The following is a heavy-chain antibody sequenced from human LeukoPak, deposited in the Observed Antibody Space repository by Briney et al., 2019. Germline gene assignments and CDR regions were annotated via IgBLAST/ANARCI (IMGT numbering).Heavy chain of an antibody. D-gene: IGHD3/OR15-3a*01. CDR1: GVSISTYY. J-gene: IGHJ4*02. CDR3: ARRRDFCDY. Sequence: SETLSLTCTVSGVSISTYYWSWIRQPPGKGLEWIGYISYSGTTDYNPSLKGRVTISVGTSKNQFSLKLSSVTAADTAVYYCARRRDFCDYWGQGTLVTVSS. V-gene: IGHV4-59*08. CDR2: ISYSGTT.